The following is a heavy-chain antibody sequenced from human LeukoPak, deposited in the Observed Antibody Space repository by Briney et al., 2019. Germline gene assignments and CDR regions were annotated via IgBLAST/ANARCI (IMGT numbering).Heavy chain of an antibody. D-gene: IGHD2-8*02. Sequence: PSETLSLTCAVHGGSFSGYYWSWIRQPPGKGLEWIGEINHSGITNYNPSFKSRVTISGDTFKNQFSLRLSSVTAADTAVYYCACTVNNDYWGQGTLVTVSS. J-gene: IGHJ4*02. CDR3: ACTVNNDY. V-gene: IGHV4-34*01. CDR1: GGSFSGYY. CDR2: INHSGIT.